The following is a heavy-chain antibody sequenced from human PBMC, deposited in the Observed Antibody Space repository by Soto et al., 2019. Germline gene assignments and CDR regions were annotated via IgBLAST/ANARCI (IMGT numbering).Heavy chain of an antibody. D-gene: IGHD6-13*01. V-gene: IGHV1-46*01. CDR3: ARDLAAADY. CDR2: INPNGGST. CDR1: GYIFITYS. Sequence: QVHLVQSGAEVKKPGASVKVSCKASGYIFITYSINWVRKAPGQGLEWIGIINPNGGSTNYAQKFRGRVTMARDTSTSTVYMDLSSLRSDDTAVYYCARDLAAADYWGQGTLVTVSS. J-gene: IGHJ4*02.